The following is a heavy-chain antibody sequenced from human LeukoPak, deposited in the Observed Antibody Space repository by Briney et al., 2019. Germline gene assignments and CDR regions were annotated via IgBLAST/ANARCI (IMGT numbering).Heavy chain of an antibody. CDR1: GGTFSSYA. Sequence: VKVSCKASGGTFSSYAISWVRQAPGQGLEWMGRIIPIFNTTNYAQKFQGRVAITTDESTNTAYIDLSSLRSEDTAVYYCAKMGDYYDSSGYYFRVNAFDIWGQGTMVTVSS. J-gene: IGHJ3*02. CDR3: AKMGDYYDSSGYYFRVNAFDI. V-gene: IGHV1-69*05. D-gene: IGHD3-22*01. CDR2: IIPIFNTT.